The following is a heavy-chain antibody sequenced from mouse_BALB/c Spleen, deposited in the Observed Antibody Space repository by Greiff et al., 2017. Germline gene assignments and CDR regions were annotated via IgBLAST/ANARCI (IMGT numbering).Heavy chain of an antibody. CDR3: ARGVAGTTWFAY. Sequence: EVQVVESGGGLVQPGGSRKLSCAASGFTLSSFGMHWVRQSLEKGLEWVAYISSGSSTIYYADTVKCRFTISRDTPKNTLFLQMTSLRSEDTAKYYCARGVAGTTWFAYWGQGTLVTVSA. D-gene: IGHD1-1*02. CDR1: GFTLSSFG. J-gene: IGHJ3*01. CDR2: ISSGSSTI. V-gene: IGHV5-17*02.